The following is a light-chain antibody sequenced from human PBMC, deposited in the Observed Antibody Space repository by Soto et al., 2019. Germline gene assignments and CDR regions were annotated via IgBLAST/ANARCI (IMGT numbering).Light chain of an antibody. J-gene: IGLJ3*02. Sequence: QTVVTQPPSASGTPGQRVTISCSGSSSNIGSNTVNWYQQLPGTAPKLLIHSSDQRPSGVPDRFSGSKSGTSASLAISGLQSEDEADYYCAAWDDSLNVVVFGGGTKLTVL. CDR3: AAWDDSLNVVV. V-gene: IGLV1-44*01. CDR1: SSNIGSNT. CDR2: SSD.